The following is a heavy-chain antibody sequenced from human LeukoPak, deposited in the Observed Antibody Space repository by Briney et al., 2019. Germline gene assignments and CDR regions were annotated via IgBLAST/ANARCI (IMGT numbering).Heavy chain of an antibody. Sequence: ASETLSLTCSVSGGSVTSGSHYWIWIRQPPGKGLEWIGSIHYHENTYSNPSLKSRVSMSIDTSKNQFSLNLSSVSAADTAVFYCATTFSDILTPSYVFDFWGRGSLVTVSS. D-gene: IGHD3-9*01. V-gene: IGHV4-39*01. CDR2: IHYHENT. J-gene: IGHJ4*01. CDR1: GGSVTSGSHY. CDR3: ATTFSDILTPSYVFDF.